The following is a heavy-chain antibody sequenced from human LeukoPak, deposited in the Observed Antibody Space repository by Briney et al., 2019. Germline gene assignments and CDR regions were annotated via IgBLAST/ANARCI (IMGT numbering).Heavy chain of an antibody. Sequence: GGSLRLSCAASGFTFSNAWMSWVRQAPGKGLEWVAVISYDGSNKYYADSVKGRFTVSRDNSKNMLYLQMNSLRAEDTAVYYCAYYHVNEEPPTFWGQGTLVTVSS. J-gene: IGHJ4*02. CDR2: ISYDGSNK. CDR3: AYYHVNEEPPTF. V-gene: IGHV3-30*03. CDR1: GFTFSNAW. D-gene: IGHD1-1*01.